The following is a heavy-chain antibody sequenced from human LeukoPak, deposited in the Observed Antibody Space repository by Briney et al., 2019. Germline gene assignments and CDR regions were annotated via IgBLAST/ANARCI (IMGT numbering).Heavy chain of an antibody. Sequence: ASVKVSCKASGYTFTGYYMHWVRQAPGQGLEWMGWINPNSGDAHYAQKFQGRVTMTRDTSISTAYMELSRLRSDDTAVYYCARGSTVGATESLGFDYWGQGTPVTVSS. D-gene: IGHD1-26*01. J-gene: IGHJ4*02. CDR1: GYTFTGYY. V-gene: IGHV1-2*02. CDR3: ARGSTVGATESLGFDY. CDR2: INPNSGDA.